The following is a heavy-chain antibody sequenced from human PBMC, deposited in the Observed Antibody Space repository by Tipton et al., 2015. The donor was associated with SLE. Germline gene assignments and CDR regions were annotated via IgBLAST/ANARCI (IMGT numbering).Heavy chain of an antibody. V-gene: IGHV4-39*07. Sequence: TLSLTCTVSGGSISSSGDYWGWIRQPPGKGLEWIGSIYYSGSVYYIPSLKSRVTISVDTSKNQFSLRLTSVTAADTAIYYCARDCNYGKRDAFHIWGQGTLVTVSS. J-gene: IGHJ3*02. D-gene: IGHD3-10*01. CDR2: IYYSGSV. CDR1: GGSISSSGDY. CDR3: ARDCNYGKRDAFHI.